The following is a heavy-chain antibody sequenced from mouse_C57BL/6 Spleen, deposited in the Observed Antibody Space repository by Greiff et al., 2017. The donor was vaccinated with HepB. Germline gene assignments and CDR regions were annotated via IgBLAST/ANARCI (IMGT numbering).Heavy chain of an antibody. V-gene: IGHV1-4*01. CDR3: ARNYGSGPAMDY. CDR2: INPSSGYT. Sequence: VKLQQSGAELARPGASVKMSCKASGYTLTSYTMHWVKQRPGQGLEWIGYINPSSGYTKYNQKFKDKATLTADKSSSTAYMQLSSLTSEDSAVYYCARNYGSGPAMDYWGQGTSVTVSS. CDR1: GYTLTSYT. D-gene: IGHD1-1*01. J-gene: IGHJ4*01.